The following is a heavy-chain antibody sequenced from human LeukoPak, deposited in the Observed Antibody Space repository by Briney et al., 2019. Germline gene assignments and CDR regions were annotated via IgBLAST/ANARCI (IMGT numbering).Heavy chain of an antibody. J-gene: IGHJ4*02. CDR1: GFSVSNNY. CDR3: ARVGIAVAL. CDR2: FYSGGST. Sequence: GGSLRLSCAASGFSVSNNYMSWVRQAPGKGLEWVSVFYSGGSTYFADSVKGRFTISRDNSKNTLDLQMNSLRAEDTAVYYCARVGIAVALWGQGTLVTVSS. V-gene: IGHV3-53*05. D-gene: IGHD6-19*01.